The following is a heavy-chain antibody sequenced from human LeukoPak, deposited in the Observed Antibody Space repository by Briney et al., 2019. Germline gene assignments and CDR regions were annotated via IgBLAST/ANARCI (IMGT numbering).Heavy chain of an antibody. J-gene: IGHJ4*02. Sequence: GSLRLSCAASGFTFSSYEMNWIRQPPGKGLEWIGEINHSGSTNYNPSLKSRVTISVDTSKNQFSLKLSSVTAADTAVYYCARGPKMATTQADFDYWGQGTLATVSS. V-gene: IGHV4-34*01. D-gene: IGHD5-24*01. CDR2: INHSGST. CDR3: ARGPKMATTQADFDY. CDR1: GFTFSSYE.